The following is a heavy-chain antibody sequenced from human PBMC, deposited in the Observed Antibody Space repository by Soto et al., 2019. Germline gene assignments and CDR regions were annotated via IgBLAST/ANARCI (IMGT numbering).Heavy chain of an antibody. CDR2: ISYDGSNK. CDR3: ASDRTGTFGEEGGICGP. D-gene: IGHD3-10*01. CDR1: GFTFSSYA. Sequence: QVQLVESGGGVVQPGRSLRLSCAASGFTFSSYAMHWVRQAPGKGLEWVAVISYDGSNKYYAGSVKGRFTISRDKSKKALYLPMNGLRAKEGAVYLLASDRTGTFGEEGGICGPWGPGTPVNLPS. J-gene: IGHJ4*03. V-gene: IGHV3-30-3*01.